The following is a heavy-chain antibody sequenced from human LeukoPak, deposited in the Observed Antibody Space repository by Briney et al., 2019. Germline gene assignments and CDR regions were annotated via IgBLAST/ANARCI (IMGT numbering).Heavy chain of an antibody. CDR1: GYTFTGYY. CDR3: ARDFGYSSSWYTPIYYMDV. Sequence: ASVKVSCKASGYTFTGYYMHWVRQAPGQGLEWMGWINPNSGGTNYAQKFQGRVTMTRDTSISTAYMELSRLRSDDTAVYYCARDFGYSSSWYTPIYYMDVWGKGTTVTISS. V-gene: IGHV1-2*02. J-gene: IGHJ6*03. D-gene: IGHD6-13*01. CDR2: INPNSGGT.